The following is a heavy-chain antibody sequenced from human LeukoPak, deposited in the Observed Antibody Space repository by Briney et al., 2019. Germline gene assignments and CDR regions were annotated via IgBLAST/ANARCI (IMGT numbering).Heavy chain of an antibody. J-gene: IGHJ3*02. CDR2: IYYSGST. Sequence: SETLSLTCTVSGGSISSSSYYWGWIRQPPGKGLEWIGSIYYSGSTNYNPSLKSRVTISVDMSKNQFSLNLSSVTAADTAVYYCARAGYCSSTTCPRGAFDIWGQGTMVTVSS. D-gene: IGHD2-2*01. CDR1: GGSISSSSYY. CDR3: ARAGYCSSTTCPRGAFDI. V-gene: IGHV4-39*07.